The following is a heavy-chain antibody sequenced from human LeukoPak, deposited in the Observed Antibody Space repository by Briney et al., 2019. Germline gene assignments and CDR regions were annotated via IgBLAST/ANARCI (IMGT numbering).Heavy chain of an antibody. Sequence: GASVKVSCKASGYTFTSYAMNWVRQAPGQGLEWMGWSNTNTGNPTYAQVFTGRFVFSLDTYVSTAYLQISSLKAEDSAVYYWVSPSAGTTFDYWGQGTLVTVSS. CDR2: SNTNTGNP. D-gene: IGHD1-7*01. J-gene: IGHJ4*02. V-gene: IGHV7-4-1*02. CDR1: GYTFTSYA. CDR3: VSPSAGTTFDY.